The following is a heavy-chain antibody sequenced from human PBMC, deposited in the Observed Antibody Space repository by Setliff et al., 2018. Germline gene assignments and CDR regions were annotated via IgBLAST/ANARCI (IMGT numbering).Heavy chain of an antibody. CDR2: INPNGET. CDR3: ATSRPTRGYFDS. J-gene: IGHJ4*02. CDR1: GFTFTTFY. V-gene: IGHV1-46*01. Sequence: VSCKTSGFTFTTFYIHWVRQAPGQGLEWMMMINPNGETIYAEKFQGRVSMTADTSTNTIYMELSSLRSEDTAVYYCATSRPTRGYFDSWGQGTLVTVSS.